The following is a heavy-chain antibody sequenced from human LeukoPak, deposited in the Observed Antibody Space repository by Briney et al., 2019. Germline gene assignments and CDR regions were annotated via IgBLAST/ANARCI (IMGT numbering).Heavy chain of an antibody. Sequence: SVKVSCKASGGTFSSYAISWVRQAPGQGLEWMGGIIPIFGTANYAQKFQGRVTITADESTSTAYMELSSLRSEDTAVYYCACQVGVVVVPAAINWFDPWGQGTLVTVSS. CDR1: GGTFSSYA. CDR3: ACQVGVVVVPAAINWFDP. V-gene: IGHV1-69*13. D-gene: IGHD2-2*02. CDR2: IIPIFGTA. J-gene: IGHJ5*02.